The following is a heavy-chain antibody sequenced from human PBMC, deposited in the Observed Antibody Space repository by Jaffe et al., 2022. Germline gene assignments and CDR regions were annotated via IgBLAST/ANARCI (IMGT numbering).Heavy chain of an antibody. D-gene: IGHD3-22*01. CDR3: ARDYYDSSGYYYVDYFDY. V-gene: IGHV3-48*03. Sequence: EVQLVESGGGLVQPGGSLRLSCAASGFTFSSYEMNWVRQAPGKGLEWVSYISSSGSTIYYADSVKGRFTISRDNAKNSLYLQMNSLRAEDTAVYYCARDYYDSSGYYYVDYFDYWGQGTLVTVSS. CDR2: ISSSGSTI. J-gene: IGHJ4*02. CDR1: GFTFSSYE.